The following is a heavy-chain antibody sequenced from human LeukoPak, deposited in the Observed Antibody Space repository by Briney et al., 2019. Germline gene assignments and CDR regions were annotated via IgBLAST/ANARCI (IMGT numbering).Heavy chain of an antibody. J-gene: IGHJ4*02. CDR2: INSDGSSI. CDR1: GFTFGSYW. Sequence: GGSLRLSCAAYGFTFGSYWMRWVRQAPGKGLMWVSRINSDGSSITYADSVKGRFTISRDNAKNTLYLQMNSLVEDTAVYYCVREGRVSGYDFDYWGQGDLVTVSS. D-gene: IGHD5-12*01. CDR3: VREGRVSGYDFDY. V-gene: IGHV3-74*03.